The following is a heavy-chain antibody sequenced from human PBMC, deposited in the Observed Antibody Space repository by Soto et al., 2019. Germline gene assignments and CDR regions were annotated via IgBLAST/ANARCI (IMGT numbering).Heavy chain of an antibody. CDR3: AGPTIATRPRTGETVHYYYGLEV. Sequence: AASVKVSCTASGGSFSNYGISWVRQAPGQGLEWMGGFIPVFGTPNYAQKFQGRVTITADESTTTAYMELTGLKSEDTAVYYCAGPTIATRPRTGETVHYYYGLEVWGQGNKVTVSS. J-gene: IGHJ6*02. CDR1: GGSFSNYG. CDR2: FIPVFGTP. V-gene: IGHV1-69*13. D-gene: IGHD6-6*01.